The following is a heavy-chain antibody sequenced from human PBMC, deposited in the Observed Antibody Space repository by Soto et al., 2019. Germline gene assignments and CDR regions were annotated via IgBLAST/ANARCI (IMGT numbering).Heavy chain of an antibody. J-gene: IGHJ6*03. V-gene: IGHV3-74*01. CDR2: INSDGSST. Sequence: GGSLRLSCAASGFTFSSYWMHWVRQAPGKGLVWVSRINSDGSSTSYADSVKGRFTISRDKSKNTLYLQMNSLRAEDTAVYYCARDGPNYYGSGSYSWDYYYYYMDVWGKGTTVTVSS. D-gene: IGHD3-10*01. CDR3: ARDGPNYYGSGSYSWDYYYYYMDV. CDR1: GFTFSSYW.